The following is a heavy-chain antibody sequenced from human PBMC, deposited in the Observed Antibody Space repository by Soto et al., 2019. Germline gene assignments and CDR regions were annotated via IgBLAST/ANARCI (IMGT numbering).Heavy chain of an antibody. Sequence: GGSLRLSCAASGFTVSSNYMSWVRQAPGKGLEWVSVIYSGGSTYYADSVKGRFTISRDNSKNTLYLQMNSLRAEDTAVYYCARDRPLGYCSSTSCLSHDYWGQGTLVTVSS. J-gene: IGHJ4*02. CDR3: ARDRPLGYCSSTSCLSHDY. CDR2: IYSGGST. D-gene: IGHD2-2*01. V-gene: IGHV3-66*01. CDR1: GFTVSSNY.